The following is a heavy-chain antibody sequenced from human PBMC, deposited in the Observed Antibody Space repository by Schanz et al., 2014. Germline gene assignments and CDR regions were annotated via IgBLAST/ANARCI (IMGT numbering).Heavy chain of an antibody. D-gene: IGHD5-12*01. CDR3: ARHPDIVSRSGGYFDT. V-gene: IGHV4-39*01. Sequence: QLQLQESGPGLAKPSETLSLTCSVSGGSVSINNYYWGWVRQPPGKGLEVIGYISHTGRSYYNPSLRSRLPISIDTSKDGFSRTLPSVPAADTAVYYCARHPDIVSRSGGYFDTWGQGALVTVSS. CDR1: GGSVSINNYY. J-gene: IGHJ4*02. CDR2: ISHTGRS.